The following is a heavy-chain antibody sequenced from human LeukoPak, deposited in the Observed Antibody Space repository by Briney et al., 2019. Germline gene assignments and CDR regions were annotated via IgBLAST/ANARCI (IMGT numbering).Heavy chain of an antibody. D-gene: IGHD1-7*01. CDR1: GYTFTGYY. J-gene: IGHJ3*02. CDR2: INPNSGGT. CDR3: ARAGQLELRSFDI. V-gene: IGHV1-2*02. Sequence: ASVTVSCKASGYTFTGYYMHWVRQAPGQGLEWMGWINPNSGGTNYAQKLQGRVTMPTATSTSTAYMELRSLRSDDTAVYYCARAGQLELRSFDIWGQGTMVTVSS.